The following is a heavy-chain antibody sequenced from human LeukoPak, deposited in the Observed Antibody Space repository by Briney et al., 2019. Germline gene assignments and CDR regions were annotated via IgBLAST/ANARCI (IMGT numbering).Heavy chain of an antibody. D-gene: IGHD2-15*01. J-gene: IGHJ4*02. Sequence: ASVKVSCKASGYTFTGYYMHWVRQAPGQGLEWMGWINPNSGGTNYAQTFRARITVTRDTSTSTVYLELSSLRSEDTAVYYCVREQSGGTFDYWGQGTLVTVSS. V-gene: IGHV1-2*02. CDR1: GYTFTGYY. CDR2: INPNSGGT. CDR3: VREQSGGTFDY.